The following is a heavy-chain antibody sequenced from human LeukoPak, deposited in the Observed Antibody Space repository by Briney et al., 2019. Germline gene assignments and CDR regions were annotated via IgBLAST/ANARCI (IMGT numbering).Heavy chain of an antibody. V-gene: IGHV4-34*01. D-gene: IGHD3-10*01. J-gene: IGHJ6*02. CDR1: GGSFSGYY. CDR2: INHSGST. CDR3: ARGPPGLLWFGELLSYYGMDV. Sequence: PSETLSLTCAVYGGSFSGYYWSWIRQPPGKGLEWIGEINHSGSTNYNPSLKSRVTISVDTSKNQFSLKLSSVTAADTAVYYCARGPPGLLWFGELLSYYGMDVWGQGTTVTVSS.